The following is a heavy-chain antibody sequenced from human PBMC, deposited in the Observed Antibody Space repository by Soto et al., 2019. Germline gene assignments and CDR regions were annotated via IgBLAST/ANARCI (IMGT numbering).Heavy chain of an antibody. V-gene: IGHV3-23*01. CDR1: GFTFNNYA. Sequence: PVGSLRLSCAASGFTFNNYAMNWVRQAPGKGLEWVSGITGSGENTYYADSVKGRFTISRDNSKNTLYVQLNRLRVEDTAIYYCAKVSLGATTITDFYYYGMDVWGQGTMVTVSS. D-gene: IGHD1-26*01. CDR2: ITGSGENT. J-gene: IGHJ6*02. CDR3: AKVSLGATTITDFYYYGMDV.